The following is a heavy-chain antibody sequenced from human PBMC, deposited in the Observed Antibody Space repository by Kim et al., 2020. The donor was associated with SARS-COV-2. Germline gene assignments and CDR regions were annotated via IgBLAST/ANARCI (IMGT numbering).Heavy chain of an antibody. CDR1: GYTFTSYD. V-gene: IGHV1-8*02. CDR3: ARATTVISRNDY. D-gene: IGHD4-17*01. Sequence: ASVKVSCKASGYTFTSYDINWVRQATGQGLEWMRWMNPNRGSTGYAQKFQGRVTLTWDTSIRTAYMELNSLRADDTAVYFCARATTVISRNDYWGQGTLVTVSS. J-gene: IGHJ4*02. CDR2: MNPNRGST.